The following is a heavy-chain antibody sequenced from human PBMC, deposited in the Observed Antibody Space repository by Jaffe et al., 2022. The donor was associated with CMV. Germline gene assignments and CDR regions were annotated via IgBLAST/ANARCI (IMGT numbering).Heavy chain of an antibody. CDR2: ISYSGTT. J-gene: IGHJ6*03. CDR1: GASTSSFY. V-gene: IGHV4-59*08. CDR3: ATHVGRYYYYYYTDV. Sequence: QVQLQESGPGLVKPSETLSLTCTVSGASTSSFYWSWIRQPPGKGLEWIGYISYSGTTNYNPSLKSRVTISLDTSKNQFSLKLNSVTAADTAVYYCATHVGRYYYYYYTDVWGKGTTVTVSS.